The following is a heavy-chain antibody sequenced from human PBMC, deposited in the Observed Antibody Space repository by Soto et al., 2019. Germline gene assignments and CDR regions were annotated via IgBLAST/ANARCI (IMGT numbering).Heavy chain of an antibody. Sequence: EVQLLQSGGGLVQPGGSLGLSCGASGVTFISYAMSWVRHVPGKGLEWISSISGSGANTWYAGSVQGRVIISRDNSKSTVSLHMSSRRVEDTAIYYCARDRATFDSWGQGTLVTVSS. CDR2: ISGSGANT. D-gene: IGHD1-26*01. CDR1: GVTFISYA. V-gene: IGHV3-23*01. J-gene: IGHJ4*02. CDR3: ARDRATFDS.